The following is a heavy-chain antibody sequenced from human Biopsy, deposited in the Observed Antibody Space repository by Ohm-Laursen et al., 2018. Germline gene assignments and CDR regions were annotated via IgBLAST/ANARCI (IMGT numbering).Heavy chain of an antibody. CDR2: ISPSSTTI. CDR1: GFTFTDYD. D-gene: IGHD1-1*01. V-gene: IGHV3-11*01. Sequence: SFRLSCAASGFTFTDYDISWVRHVPGQGLEWLALISPSSTTIYYADSVRGRFFISRDDAKNSVSLEMSSLRADDTVLYFCARNVRLEMTDHSGVTTYSRYFAMDAWGRGTTVTVSS. CDR3: ARNVRLEMTDHSGVTTYSRYFAMDA. J-gene: IGHJ6*02.